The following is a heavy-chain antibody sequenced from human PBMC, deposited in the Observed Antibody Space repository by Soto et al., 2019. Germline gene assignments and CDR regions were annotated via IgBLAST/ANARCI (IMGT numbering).Heavy chain of an antibody. D-gene: IGHD3-22*01. Sequence: QVQLIQSEAEVKKPGSSVRVSCTASGGIFGSHGFSWVRQAPGQRLEWVGGFIPIFRTLTYTEKFQARVGIAADESTNTVYLDLSSLTSEDTAGDYCIRDRRIYYSDPHDEFVASDYEVWGQGTMVSVAS. J-gene: IGHJ3*01. CDR2: FIPIFRTL. CDR1: GGIFGSHG. V-gene: IGHV1-69*01. CDR3: IRDRRIYYSDPHDEFVASDYEV.